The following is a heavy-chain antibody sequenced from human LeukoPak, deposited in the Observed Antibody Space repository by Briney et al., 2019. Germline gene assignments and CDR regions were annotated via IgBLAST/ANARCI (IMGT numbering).Heavy chain of an antibody. CDR2: ISYDGSNK. Sequence: GGSLRLSCAASGFTFGSYGMHWVRQAPGKGLEWVVVISYDGSNKYYADSVKGRFTISRDNSKNTLYLQMNSLRAEDTAVYYCAGQYSSGWYDVGNYYYGMDVWGQGTTVTVSS. D-gene: IGHD6-19*01. J-gene: IGHJ6*02. CDR1: GFTFGSYG. V-gene: IGHV3-30*03. CDR3: AGQYSSGWYDVGNYYYGMDV.